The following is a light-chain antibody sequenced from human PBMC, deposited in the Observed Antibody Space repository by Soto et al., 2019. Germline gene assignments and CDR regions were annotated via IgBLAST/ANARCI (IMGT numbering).Light chain of an antibody. J-gene: IGLJ3*02. CDR2: STS. V-gene: IGLV8-61*01. CDR3: VLYIGSGIWV. Sequence: QTVVTQEPSFSVSPGGTVTLTCGESSGSVSTRYYPSWYQQTPGQAPRTLIYSTSTRSSGVPDRFSGSIVGNKAALTISGAQADDESDYYCVLYIGSGIWVFGGGTKVTVL. CDR1: SGSVSTRYY.